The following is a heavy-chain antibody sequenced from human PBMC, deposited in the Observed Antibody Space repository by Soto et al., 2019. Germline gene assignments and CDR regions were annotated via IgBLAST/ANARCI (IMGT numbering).Heavy chain of an antibody. CDR1: GFTFSSYA. D-gene: IGHD3-9*01. J-gene: IGHJ6*02. CDR2: ISGSGGST. Sequence: EVQLLESGGGLVQPGGSLRLSCAASGFTFSSYAMSWVRQAPGKGLEWVSAISGSGGSTYYADSVKGRFTISRDNSKNTLYLQMNSLRAADTAVYYCAKDQYDILTGYYVWYYYYGRDVWGQGTTVTVSS. V-gene: IGHV3-23*01. CDR3: AKDQYDILTGYYVWYYYYGRDV.